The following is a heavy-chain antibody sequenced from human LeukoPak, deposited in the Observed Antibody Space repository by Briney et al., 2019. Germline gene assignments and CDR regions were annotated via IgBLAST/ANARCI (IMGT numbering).Heavy chain of an antibody. CDR2: IYPGDSDT. CDR1: GYSFTSYW. Sequence: KAGESLKISCKGSGYSFTSYWIGWVRQMPGKGLEWMGIIYPGDSDTRYSPSFQGQATISADKSISTAYLQWSSLKASDTAMYYCASTPGPYYYDSSGYLYYWGQGTLVTVSS. D-gene: IGHD3-22*01. J-gene: IGHJ4*02. CDR3: ASTPGPYYYDSSGYLYY. V-gene: IGHV5-51*01.